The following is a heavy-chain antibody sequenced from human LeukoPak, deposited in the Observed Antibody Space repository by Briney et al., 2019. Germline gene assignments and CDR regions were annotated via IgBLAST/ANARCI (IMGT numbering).Heavy chain of an antibody. CDR2: IYPGDSDT. V-gene: IGHV5-51*01. J-gene: IGHJ4*02. D-gene: IGHD5-18*01. CDR3: ARWAGSYGHTYYFDY. CDR1: GYSFTSYW. Sequence: GESLKISCKGSGYSFTSYWIGWVRQMPGKGLEWMGSIYPGDSDTRYSPSFQGQVTISADKSISTAYLQWSSLKASDTAMYYCARWAGSYGHTYYFDYWGQGTLVTVSS.